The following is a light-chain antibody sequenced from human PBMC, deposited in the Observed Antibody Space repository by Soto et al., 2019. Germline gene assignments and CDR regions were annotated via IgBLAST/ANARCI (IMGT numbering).Light chain of an antibody. CDR3: TSYTSSDTLLYV. J-gene: IGLJ1*01. CDR2: EVS. V-gene: IGLV2-14*01. CDR1: RSDVVGYNY. Sequence: QSVLTQPASVSGSPGQSNTISCTGTRSDVVGYNYVSWYQQHPGKAPKLLIYEVSHRPSGVSNRFSGSKSGNTASLTISGLQAEEEADYYCTSYTSSDTLLYVFGTGTKVTVL.